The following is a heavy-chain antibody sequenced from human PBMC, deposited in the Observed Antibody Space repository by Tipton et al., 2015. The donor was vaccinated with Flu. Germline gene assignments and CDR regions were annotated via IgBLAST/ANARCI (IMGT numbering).Heavy chain of an antibody. CDR2: IYTRGST. CDR3: AREKIPSTYYYDNSGYTNYFDS. V-gene: IGHV4-61*02. Sequence: TLSLTCSVSGGSIRSGSFYWSWIRQPAGKGLQWIGRIYTRGSTDYNPFLKSRVTMSLDTSKSQFSVELRSVTAADSAVYYCAREKIPSTYYYDNSGYTNYFDSWGQGTLVTVSS. D-gene: IGHD3-22*01. CDR1: GGSIRSGSFY. J-gene: IGHJ4*02.